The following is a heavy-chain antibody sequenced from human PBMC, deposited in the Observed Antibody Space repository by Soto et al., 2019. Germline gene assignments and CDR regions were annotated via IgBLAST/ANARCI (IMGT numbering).Heavy chain of an antibody. V-gene: IGHV1-18*01. CDR1: GYTFTSYG. J-gene: IGHJ4*02. D-gene: IGHD2-2*01. Sequence: QVQLVQSGAEVKKPGASVKVSCKASGYTFTSYGISWVRQAPGQGLEWMGWISAYNGNTNYAQKLQGRVTMTTDTSTSTAYMEVRRLRSDDTAVYFCARDIVVVPAARTFDYLGQGTLGTGSS. CDR2: ISAYNGNT. CDR3: ARDIVVVPAARTFDY.